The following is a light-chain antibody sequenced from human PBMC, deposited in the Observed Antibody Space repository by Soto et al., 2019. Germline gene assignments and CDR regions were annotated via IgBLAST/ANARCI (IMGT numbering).Light chain of an antibody. J-gene: IGKJ2*01. CDR2: GAS. V-gene: IGKV3-20*01. CDR1: QSVRNSY. Sequence: EILLTQSPGTLSLSPGERATLSCRASQSVRNSYLAWYQQKPGQAPRLLIYGASGRATGIPDRFSGSGSGTDFTLTISRLEPDDFAVYYCRQYGSSPYTFGQGTKLEI. CDR3: RQYGSSPYT.